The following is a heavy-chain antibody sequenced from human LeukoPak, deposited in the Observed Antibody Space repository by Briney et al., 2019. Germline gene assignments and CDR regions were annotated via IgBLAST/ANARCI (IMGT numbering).Heavy chain of an antibody. D-gene: IGHD3-22*01. Sequence: ASVKVSCKASGYTFTSYGISWVRQAPGQGLEWMGWISAYNGNTNYAQKFQGRVTMTTDTSTTTAYMELRSLRFDDTAVYYCARGLPPRRNYDINGYYSYYFDYWGQGTLVTVSS. CDR2: ISAYNGNT. CDR1: GYTFTSYG. V-gene: IGHV1-18*01. CDR3: ARGLPPRRNYDINGYYSYYFDY. J-gene: IGHJ4*02.